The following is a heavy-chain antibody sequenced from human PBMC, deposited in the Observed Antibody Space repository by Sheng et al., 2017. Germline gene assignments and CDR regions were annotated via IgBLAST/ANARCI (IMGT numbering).Heavy chain of an antibody. Sequence: EVQLVESGGGLVQPGGSLRLSCAASGFTFGSYWMTWVRQTPKKGLEWVANIKQDGSEKYYVDSVKGRFTISRDNSKNSLYLQMNSLRVEDTAVYYCARDQGRADIWGQGTKVTVSS. CDR2: IKQDGSEK. J-gene: IGHJ3*02. CDR1: GFTFGSYW. CDR3: ARDQGRADI. V-gene: IGHV3-7*01.